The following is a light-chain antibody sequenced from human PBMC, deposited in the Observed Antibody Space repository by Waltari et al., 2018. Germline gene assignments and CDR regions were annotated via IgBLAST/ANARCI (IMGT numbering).Light chain of an antibody. J-gene: IGLJ2*01. CDR2: YDT. Sequence: SYVLTQPPSVSVAPGKAATITCGGTNIGRKSVHWYQQKPVQAPALVIKYDTDRPSGIPERISGSNSGNPATLTISRVEAGDEADYYCHVWDSSSDQQEFGGGTKLTVL. CDR1: NIGRKS. V-gene: IGLV3-21*04. CDR3: HVWDSSSDQQE.